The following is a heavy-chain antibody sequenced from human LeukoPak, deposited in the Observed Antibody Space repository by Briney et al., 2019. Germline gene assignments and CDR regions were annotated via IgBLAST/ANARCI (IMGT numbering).Heavy chain of an antibody. CDR1: GGSISSGGYY. CDR2: IYYSGST. Sequence: SQTLSLTCTVSGGSISSGGYYWSWIRQHPGKGLEWIGYIYYSGSTYYNPSLKSRVTISVDTSKNQFSLKLSSVTAADTAVYYCARVAGRGAKFLGYWGQGTLVTVSS. CDR3: ARVAGRGAKFLGY. V-gene: IGHV4-31*03. J-gene: IGHJ4*02. D-gene: IGHD1-26*01.